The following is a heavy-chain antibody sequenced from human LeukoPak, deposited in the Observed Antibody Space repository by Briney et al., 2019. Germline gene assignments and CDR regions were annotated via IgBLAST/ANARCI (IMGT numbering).Heavy chain of an antibody. CDR2: IRGSSGII. V-gene: IGHV3-48*02. Sequence: GGSLRLSCAASGFSLSTYSMNWVRQAPGKGLEWVSYIRGSSGIIYYADSVKGRFTISRDNAMNSLYLQMNNLRDEDTAVYYCAKSRQGSAGKKDLFDYWGQGTLVTVSS. J-gene: IGHJ4*02. CDR1: GFSLSTYS. D-gene: IGHD6-13*01. CDR3: AKSRQGSAGKKDLFDY.